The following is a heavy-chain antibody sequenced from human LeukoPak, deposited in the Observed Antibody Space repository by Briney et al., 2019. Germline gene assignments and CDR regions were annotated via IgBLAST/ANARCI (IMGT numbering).Heavy chain of an antibody. CDR3: ARGKSSSWCPLDY. CDR2: IYSGGST. CDR1: GFTVSSNY. Sequence: GGSLRLSCAASGFTVSSNYMIWVRQAPGKGLEWVSVIYSGGSTYYADSVKGRFTISRDNSKNTLYLQMNSLRTEDTAVYYCARGKSSSWCPLDYWGQGTLVTVSS. V-gene: IGHV3-53*01. J-gene: IGHJ4*02. D-gene: IGHD6-13*01.